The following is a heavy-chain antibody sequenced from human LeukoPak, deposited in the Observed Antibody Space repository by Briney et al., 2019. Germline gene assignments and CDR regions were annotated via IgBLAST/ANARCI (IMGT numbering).Heavy chain of an antibody. J-gene: IGHJ4*02. D-gene: IGHD6-6*01. V-gene: IGHV3-33*06. CDR3: AKTYSSSSG. CDR2: IWYDGSNK. Sequence: GGSLRLSCAASGFTFSSYGMHWVRQAPGKGLEWVAVIWYDGSNKYYADSVKGRFTISRDNSKNTLYLQMNSLGAEDTAVYYCAKTYSSSSGWGQGTLVTVSS. CDR1: GFTFSSYG.